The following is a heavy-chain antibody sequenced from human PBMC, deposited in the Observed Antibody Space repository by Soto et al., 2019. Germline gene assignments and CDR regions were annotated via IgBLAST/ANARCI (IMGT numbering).Heavy chain of an antibody. CDR2: ISSYNGNA. D-gene: IGHD1-1*01. CDR3: GGTGTNRGGFHFSVMDA. CDR1: GYTFTTYA. J-gene: IGHJ6*02. V-gene: IGHV1-18*01. Sequence: QVQLVQSGAEVKKPGASVKVSCKASGYTFTTYAISWVRQAPGQGLEWMGSISSYNGNANYARKFQGRVTRTTDTSTDKTYLEGRGRGSDDTAVYYWGGTGTNRGGFHFSVMDAGGQGTTVTV.